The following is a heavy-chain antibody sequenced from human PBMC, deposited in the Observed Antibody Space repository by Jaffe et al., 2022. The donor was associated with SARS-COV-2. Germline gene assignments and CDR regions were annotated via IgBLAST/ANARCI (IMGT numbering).Heavy chain of an antibody. Sequence: EVQLVESGGGLVQPGGSLRLSCAASGFTFSTHAMSWVRQAPGKGLEWVSSVIASGDTTYYADSVTGRFTISRDNSRNTLYLQMNSLRAEDTAIYFCASHRWELAYYHYYMDVRGKGTAVTVSS. CDR1: GFTFSTHA. V-gene: IGHV3-23*04. D-gene: IGHD1-26*01. CDR3: ASHRWELAYYHYYMDV. CDR2: VIASGDTT. J-gene: IGHJ6*03.